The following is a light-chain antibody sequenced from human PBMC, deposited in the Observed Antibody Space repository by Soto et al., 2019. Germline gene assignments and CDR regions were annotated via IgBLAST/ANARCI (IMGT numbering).Light chain of an antibody. CDR2: SNN. V-gene: IGLV1-44*01. Sequence: QSALTQPPSASGTPGQRVTISCSGSSSDIGRYTVNWYQQLPGTAPKLLIYSNNQRPSGVPDRFSGSKSGTSASLAISGLQSEDEADYYCAAWDDSLNGYVFGTGTKVTVL. CDR3: AAWDDSLNGYV. J-gene: IGLJ1*01. CDR1: SSDIGRYT.